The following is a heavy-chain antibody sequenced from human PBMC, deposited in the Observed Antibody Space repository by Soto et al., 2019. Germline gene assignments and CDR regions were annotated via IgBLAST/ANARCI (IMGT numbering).Heavy chain of an antibody. CDR2: ISAYNGNT. CDR3: ARDSPPPHE. CDR1: GYTFTSYA. V-gene: IGHV1-18*01. J-gene: IGHJ4*02. Sequence: QVQLVQSGAEVKNPGASVKVSCKASGYTFTSYAISWVRQAPGQGFEWMGWISAYNGNTNYAQKLQSRVTMTTDTSTSTAYTELRSLRSADTAVYSSARDSPPPHEWGQGTLVTVSS.